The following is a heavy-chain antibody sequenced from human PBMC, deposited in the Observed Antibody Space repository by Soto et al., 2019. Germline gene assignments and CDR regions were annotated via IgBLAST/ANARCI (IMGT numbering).Heavy chain of an antibody. J-gene: IGHJ4*02. CDR2: IYYSGST. Sequence: SETLSLTCTVSGGSIISYYWSWIRQPPGKGLEWIGYIYYSGSTNYNPSLKSRVTISVDTSKNQFSLKLSSVTAADTAVYYCARTVDGSGSYYFDYWGQGTLVTVSS. CDR1: GGSIISYY. CDR3: ARTVDGSGSYYFDY. D-gene: IGHD3-10*01. V-gene: IGHV4-59*01.